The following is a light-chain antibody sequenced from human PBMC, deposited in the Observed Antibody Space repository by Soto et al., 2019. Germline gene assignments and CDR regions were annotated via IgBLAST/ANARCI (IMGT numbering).Light chain of an antibody. CDR1: SSDVGGYNF. Sequence: QSALTQPASVSGSPGQSITISCTGTSSDVGGYNFVSWYQQHPGKAPKLLIYEVTKRPSGVSNRFSGSKSGNTASLTISGLQAEDEADYYCNSYTTSSNILFGGGTKLTVL. CDR3: NSYTTSSNIL. V-gene: IGLV2-14*01. J-gene: IGLJ2*01. CDR2: EVT.